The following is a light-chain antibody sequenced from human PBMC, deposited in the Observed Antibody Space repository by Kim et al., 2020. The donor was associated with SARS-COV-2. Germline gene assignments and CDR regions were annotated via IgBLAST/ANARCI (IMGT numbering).Light chain of an antibody. J-gene: IGLJ3*02. Sequence: QSALTQPASVSESPGQSITISCTGTSSDIGTYNLVSWYQQHPGRAPKLIIYEVSQRPSGVSNRFSGSKSDNTASLTVSGLQAEDEADYYCSSYAGSNNWVFGGGTQLTVL. CDR3: SSYAGSNNWV. CDR2: EVS. V-gene: IGLV2-14*02. CDR1: SSDIGTYNL.